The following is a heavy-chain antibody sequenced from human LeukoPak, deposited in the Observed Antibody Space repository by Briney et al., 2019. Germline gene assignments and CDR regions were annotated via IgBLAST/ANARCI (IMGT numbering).Heavy chain of an antibody. CDR1: GGSISSYY. CDR3: ARDMGYCSSTSCYPWFDP. CDR2: IYYSGSA. D-gene: IGHD2-2*01. Sequence: SETLSLTCTVSGGSISSYYWSWIRQPPGKGLDWIGYIYYSGSANYNPSLKSRVTISVDTSKNQFSLKLSSVTAADTAVYYCARDMGYCSSTSCYPWFDPWGQGTLVTVSS. J-gene: IGHJ5*02. V-gene: IGHV4-59*01.